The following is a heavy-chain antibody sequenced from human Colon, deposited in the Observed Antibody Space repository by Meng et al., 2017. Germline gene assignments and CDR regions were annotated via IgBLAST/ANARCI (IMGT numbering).Heavy chain of an antibody. V-gene: IGHV3-33*01. CDR2: IWNDGSKK. D-gene: IGHD1-26*01. CDR1: GFTFSSYG. J-gene: IGHJ4*02. Sequence: VKLVGAGGGGGQPGRALRLSCAASGFTFSSYGMHWVRQAPGMGLEWVANIWNDGSKKYYAETVKGRFTISRDDSKNTLDLQMNSLRAEDTGVYYCARAQWGGIDYWGQGTLVTVSS. CDR3: ARAQWGGIDY.